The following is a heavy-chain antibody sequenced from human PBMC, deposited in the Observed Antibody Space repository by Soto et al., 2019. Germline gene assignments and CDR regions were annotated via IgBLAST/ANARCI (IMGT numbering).Heavy chain of an antibody. CDR2: IRGSGSSA. CDR1: GFTFSSYA. D-gene: IGHD3-16*01. V-gene: IGHV3-23*01. Sequence: EVQVLESGGGLVQPGGSLRLSCAASGFTFSSYAMNWVRQSPGKVLEWVGSIRGSGSSAYYPDSVEGRFTISRDNSKNTLYVQLKSLRSEDTAVYYCAKMGGYYDSRYHYYMDVWGKGTTVTVSS. CDR3: AKMGGYYDSRYHYYMDV. J-gene: IGHJ6*03.